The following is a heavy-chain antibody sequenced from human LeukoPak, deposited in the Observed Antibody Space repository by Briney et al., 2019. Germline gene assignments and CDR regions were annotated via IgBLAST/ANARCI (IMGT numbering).Heavy chain of an antibody. CDR1: GFTFSNYW. Sequence: GGSLRLSCAASGFTFSNYWMHWVRQAPGKGLVWVSRINIDVSITTYADSVKGRFTISRDNAKNTLYLHMNSLRADDTAVYYCARQAAGYYYDSSGYYYNAFDIWGQGTMVTVSS. CDR3: ARQAAGYYYDSSGYYYNAFDI. J-gene: IGHJ3*02. D-gene: IGHD3-22*01. CDR2: INIDVSIT. V-gene: IGHV3-74*01.